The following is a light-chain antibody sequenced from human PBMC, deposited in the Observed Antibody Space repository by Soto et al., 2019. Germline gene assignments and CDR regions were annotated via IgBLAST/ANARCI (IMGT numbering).Light chain of an antibody. J-gene: IGKJ3*01. CDR3: QKYSSVPV. CDR2: AAS. V-gene: IGKV1-27*01. Sequence: DIQMTPSPTSLSASVGDRVTITCRAIQDIRNFVAWYQQKPGKAPKLLIYAASTLQSGVPSRVSVSGSGTDFTITINSLQPEDVATYSCQKYSSVPVFGPGTKVEIK. CDR1: QDIRNF.